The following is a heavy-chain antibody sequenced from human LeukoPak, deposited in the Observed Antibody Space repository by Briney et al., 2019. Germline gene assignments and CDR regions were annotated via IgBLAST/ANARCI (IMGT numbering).Heavy chain of an antibody. D-gene: IGHD3-22*01. Sequence: SETLSLTCAVYGGSFSGYYWSWIRQPPGKGLEWIGEINHSGSTNYNPSLKSRVTISVDTSKNQFSLKLSSVTAADTAVYYCASDVPNYYDSSGYYNYWGQGTLVTVSS. CDR1: GGSFSGYY. CDR2: INHSGST. V-gene: IGHV4-34*01. J-gene: IGHJ4*02. CDR3: ASDVPNYYDSSGYYNY.